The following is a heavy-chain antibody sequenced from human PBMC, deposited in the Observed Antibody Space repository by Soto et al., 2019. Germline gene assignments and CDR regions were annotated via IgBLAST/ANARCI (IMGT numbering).Heavy chain of an antibody. Sequence: EVQLLESGGGLVQPGGSLRLSCAASGFIFSNYAMSWVRQAPGKGPEWVSSISDSGNYIEYADSVEGRFTISRDNSKNTLYLQMNSVRAEDTARYYCAKDPQTWCSIWFDHWGQGTQVTVSS. CDR1: GFIFSNYA. D-gene: IGHD2-8*01. CDR3: AKDPQTWCSIWFDH. J-gene: IGHJ5*02. V-gene: IGHV3-23*01. CDR2: ISDSGNYI.